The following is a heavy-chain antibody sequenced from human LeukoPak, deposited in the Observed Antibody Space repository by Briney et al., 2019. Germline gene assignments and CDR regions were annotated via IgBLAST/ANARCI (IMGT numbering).Heavy chain of an antibody. J-gene: IGHJ4*02. V-gene: IGHV3-48*03. Sequence: GGSLRLSCAASGFTFSSYEMNWVRRAPGKGLEWVSYISSSGSTIYYADSVKGRFTISRDNAKNSLYLQMNSLRAEDTAVYYCARASNVLLWFGELFSLDYWGQGTLVTVSS. D-gene: IGHD3-10*01. CDR3: ARASNVLLWFGELFSLDY. CDR1: GFTFSSYE. CDR2: ISSSGSTI.